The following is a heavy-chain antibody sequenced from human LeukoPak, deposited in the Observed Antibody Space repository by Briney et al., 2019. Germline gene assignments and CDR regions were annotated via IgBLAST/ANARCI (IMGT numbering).Heavy chain of an antibody. J-gene: IGHJ4*02. CDR3: AVGATNSPYYFDY. CDR1: GGFISSSNW. D-gene: IGHD1-26*01. CDR2: IYHSGST. Sequence: SETLSLTCAVSGGFISSSNWWSWVRQPPGKGLEWIGEIYHSGSTNYNPSLKSRVTISVDKSKNQFSLKLSSVTAADTAVYYCAVGATNSPYYFDYWGQGTLVTVSS. V-gene: IGHV4-4*02.